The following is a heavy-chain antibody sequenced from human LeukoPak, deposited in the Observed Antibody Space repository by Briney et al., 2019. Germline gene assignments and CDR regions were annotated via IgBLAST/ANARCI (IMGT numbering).Heavy chain of an antibody. CDR3: ARDGITARGLFDY. J-gene: IGHJ4*02. CDR2: IIPIFGTA. CDR1: GGTFSSYA. Sequence: SVKVSCKASGGTFSSYAISWVRQAPGQGLERMGGIIPIFGTATYAQKFQGRVTITADESTGTAYMELSSLRSEDTAVYYCARDGITARGLFDYWGQGTLVTVSS. V-gene: IGHV1-69*13. D-gene: IGHD6-6*01.